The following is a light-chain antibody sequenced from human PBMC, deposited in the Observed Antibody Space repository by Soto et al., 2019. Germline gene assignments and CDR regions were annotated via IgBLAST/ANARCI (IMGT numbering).Light chain of an antibody. J-gene: IGKJ1*01. CDR2: GAS. CDR1: QSVSSN. Sequence: EIVMTQSPATLSVSPGERATLSCWASQSVSSNLAWYQRKPGQAPRLIIYGASTRATGIPVRFSGSGSGTEFTLTISSLQSEDFAVYYCQQYNNWTWTFGQGTKV. CDR3: QQYNNWTWT. V-gene: IGKV3-15*01.